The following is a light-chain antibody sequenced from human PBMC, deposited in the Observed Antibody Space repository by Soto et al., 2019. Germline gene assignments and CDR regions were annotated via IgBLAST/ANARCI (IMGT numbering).Light chain of an antibody. CDR2: AAS. CDR3: QQRSNLMYT. Sequence: EIVLTQSPATLSLSPGERATLSCRASQSVSSYLSWYQLKPGQAPRLLIYAASSRAPGIPARFSGSGSGTDFTLTISSLEPEDFAVYYCQQRSNLMYTFGQGTKLEIK. V-gene: IGKV3-11*01. J-gene: IGKJ2*01. CDR1: QSVSSY.